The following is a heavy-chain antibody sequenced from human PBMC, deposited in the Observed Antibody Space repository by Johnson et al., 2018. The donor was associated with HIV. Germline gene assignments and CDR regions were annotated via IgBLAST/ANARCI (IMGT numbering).Heavy chain of an antibody. V-gene: IGHV3-13*01. CDR2: IGTAGDT. CDR3: ASRYTVDAFDI. J-gene: IGHJ3*02. Sequence: VQLVESGGGLVQPGGSLRLSCAASGFTFSSYDMHWVRQGTGKGLEWVSAIGTAGDTYYPGSVKGRFTISRENAKNTLYLQMNSLRAEDTAVYYCASRYTVDAFDIWGQGTMVTVSS. D-gene: IGHD1-1*01. CDR1: GFTFSSYD.